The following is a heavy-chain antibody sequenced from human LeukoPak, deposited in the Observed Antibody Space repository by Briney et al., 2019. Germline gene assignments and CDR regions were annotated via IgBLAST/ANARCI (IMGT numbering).Heavy chain of an antibody. V-gene: IGHV3-23*01. J-gene: IGHJ4*02. CDR1: GFTFSSYA. CDR2: ISGSGGST. CDR3: AKEARLLVDSSRYYYGNFDY. Sequence: GGSLRLSCAASGFTFSSYAMSWVRQAPGKGLEWVSAISGSGGSTYYADSVKGRFTISRDNSKNTLYLQMNSLRAEDTAVYYCAKEARLLVDSSRYYYGNFDYWGQGTLVTVSS. D-gene: IGHD3-22*01.